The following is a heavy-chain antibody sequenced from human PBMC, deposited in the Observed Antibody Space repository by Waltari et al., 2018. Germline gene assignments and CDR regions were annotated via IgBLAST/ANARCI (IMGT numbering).Heavy chain of an antibody. CDR1: GYTFTSYG. D-gene: IGHD7-27*01. J-gene: IGHJ6*02. V-gene: IGHV1-18*01. Sequence: QVQLVQSGGEVKKPGASVKVSCTASGYTFTSYGISWVRQAPGQGLEWMGWIRVDNGNTNYAQHLQGRVTMTADTSTSTAYMELRSLRSDDTAVYYCARPYLGQYYYYGMEVWGQGTAVTVSS. CDR3: ARPYLGQYYYYGMEV. CDR2: IRVDNGNT.